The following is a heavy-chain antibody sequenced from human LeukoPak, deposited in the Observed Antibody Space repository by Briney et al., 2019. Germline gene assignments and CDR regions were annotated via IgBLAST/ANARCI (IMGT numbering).Heavy chain of an antibody. CDR1: RFTTNYT. J-gene: IGHJ5*02. CDR3: ARAQVGYNWFDP. V-gene: IGHV3-21*01. CDR2: ISSSGTYI. D-gene: IGHD1-26*01. Sequence: GGSLRLSCAASRFTTNYTMNWVRQAPGKGLEWVSSISSSGTYIYYADSVKGRFTISKDNAKNSLYLQMNSLRVEDTALYYCARAQVGYNWFDPWGQGTLVTVSA.